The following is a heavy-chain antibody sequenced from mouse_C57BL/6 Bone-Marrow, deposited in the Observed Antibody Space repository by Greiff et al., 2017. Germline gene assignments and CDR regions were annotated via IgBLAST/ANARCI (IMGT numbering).Heavy chain of an antibody. CDR3: ARWAYDYDALGDY. CDR1: GYTFTRYG. D-gene: IGHD2-4*01. V-gene: IGHV1-58*01. Sequence: VQLQQSGAELVRPGSSVKMSCKTSGYTFTRYGINWVKQRPGQGLEWIGSIYIGNGYTEYNEKFKGKATLTSDTSASTAYMQLSSLTSEDSAIYFCARWAYDYDALGDYWGQGTSVTVSS. J-gene: IGHJ4*01. CDR2: IYIGNGYT.